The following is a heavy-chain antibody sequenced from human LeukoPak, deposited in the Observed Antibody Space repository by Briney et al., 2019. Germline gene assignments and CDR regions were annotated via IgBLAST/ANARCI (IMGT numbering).Heavy chain of an antibody. CDR2: IIPIFGTA. D-gene: IGHD6-13*01. CDR3: ARGVAAAGLGAFDY. J-gene: IGHJ4*02. V-gene: IGHV1-69*05. CDR1: GGTFSSYA. Sequence: SVKVSCKASGGTFSSYAISWVRQAPGQGLKWMGGIIPIFGTANYAQKFQGRVTITTDESTSTAYMELSSLRSEDTAVYYCARGVAAAGLGAFDYWGQGTLVTVSS.